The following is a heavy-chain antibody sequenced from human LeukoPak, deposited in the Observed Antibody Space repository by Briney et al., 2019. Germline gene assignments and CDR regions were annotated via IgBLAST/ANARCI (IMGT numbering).Heavy chain of an antibody. J-gene: IGHJ4*02. Sequence: SETLSLTCDVSGGSITQTNYWTWVRQPPGKGLEWIGEVNLQGGTNYNPSLKSRVTISVDTSKNQFSLKLSSVTAADTAVYYCARRIAAAAPFDYWGQGTLVTVSS. CDR1: GGSITQTNY. CDR2: VNLQGGT. V-gene: IGHV4-4*02. CDR3: ARRIAAAAPFDY. D-gene: IGHD6-13*01.